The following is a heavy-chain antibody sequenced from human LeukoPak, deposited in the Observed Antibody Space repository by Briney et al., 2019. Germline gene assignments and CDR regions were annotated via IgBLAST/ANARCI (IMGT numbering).Heavy chain of an antibody. CDR3: AKDLDYYYGMDV. CDR1: GFTFSSYA. J-gene: IGHJ6*02. V-gene: IGHV3-23*01. CDR2: ISGSGGST. Sequence: QPGGSLRPSCAASGFTFSSYAMSWVRQAPGKGLEWVSAISGSGGSTYYADSVKGRFTISRDNSKNTLYLQMNSLRAEDTAVYYCAKDLDYYYGMDVWGQGTTVTVSS.